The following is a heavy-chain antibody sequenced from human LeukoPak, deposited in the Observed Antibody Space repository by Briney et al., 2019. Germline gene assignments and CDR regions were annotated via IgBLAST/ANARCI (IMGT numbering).Heavy chain of an antibody. V-gene: IGHV1-2*02. CDR3: ARGPPLDPITSDYYGMDV. CDR1: GYTFTGYY. Sequence: ASVNVPCKASGYTFTGYYMHWVRQAPGQGLEWMGWINPNSGGTNYAQKFQGRVTMTRDTSISTAYMELSRLRSDDTAVYYCARGPPLDPITSDYYGMDVWGQGTTVTVSS. D-gene: IGHD1-14*01. J-gene: IGHJ6*02. CDR2: INPNSGGT.